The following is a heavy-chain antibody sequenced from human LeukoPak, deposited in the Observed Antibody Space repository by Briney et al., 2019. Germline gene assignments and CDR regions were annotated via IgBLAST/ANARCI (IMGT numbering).Heavy chain of an antibody. D-gene: IGHD2-2*01. CDR2: MYYSGST. CDR1: GGSISSSSYY. CDR3: ARDLHSIVVVPPNWFDP. Sequence: PSETLSLTCTVSGGSISSSSYYWGWIRQPPGKGLEWIGTMYYSGSTYYNPSLKSRVTISVDSSTNQFSLKLSSVTAADTAVYYCARDLHSIVVVPPNWFDPWGQGTLVTVSS. J-gene: IGHJ5*02. V-gene: IGHV4-39*02.